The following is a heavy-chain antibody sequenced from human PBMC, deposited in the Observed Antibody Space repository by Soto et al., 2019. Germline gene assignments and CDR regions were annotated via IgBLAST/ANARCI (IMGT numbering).Heavy chain of an antibody. CDR2: IYYSGST. CDR1: GGSISSYY. Sequence: PSETLSLTCTVSGGSISSYYWSWIRQPPGKGLEWIGYIYYSGSTNYNPSLKSRVTISVDTSKNQFSLKLSSVTAADTAVYYCARDRYYGSGSYYNWFDPWGQGTLVTVPS. CDR3: ARDRYYGSGSYYNWFDP. V-gene: IGHV4-59*01. D-gene: IGHD3-10*01. J-gene: IGHJ5*02.